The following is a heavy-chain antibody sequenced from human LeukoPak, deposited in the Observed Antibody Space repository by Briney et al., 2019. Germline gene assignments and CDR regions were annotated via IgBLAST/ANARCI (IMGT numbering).Heavy chain of an antibody. CDR2: ISGYNGNT. J-gene: IGHJ4*02. CDR3: ARRTYSSSSSLFDY. CDR1: GYTFTSYT. D-gene: IGHD6-6*01. Sequence: VASVKVSCKASGYTFTSYTISWVRQAPGQGLEWMGWISGYNGNTHYAQKVQGRVTMTTDTSTSTAYMELRSLRSDDTAFYYCARRTYSSSSSLFDYWGQGTLVTVSS. V-gene: IGHV1-18*01.